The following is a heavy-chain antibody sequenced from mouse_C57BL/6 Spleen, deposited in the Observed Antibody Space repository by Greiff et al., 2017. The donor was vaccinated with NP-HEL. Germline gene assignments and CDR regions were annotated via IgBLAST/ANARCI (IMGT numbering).Heavy chain of an antibody. CDR2: LYPGDGDT. D-gene: IGHD1-2*01. V-gene: IGHV1-80*01. J-gene: IGHJ2*01. CDR3: ARVTTALHFDY. Sequence: VQVVESGAELVKPGASVKISCKASGYAFSSYWMNWVKQRPGKGLEWIGQLYPGDGDTNYNGKFKGKATLTADKSSSTAYMQLSSLTSEDSAVYFCARVTTALHFDYWGQGTTLTVSS. CDR1: GYAFSSYW.